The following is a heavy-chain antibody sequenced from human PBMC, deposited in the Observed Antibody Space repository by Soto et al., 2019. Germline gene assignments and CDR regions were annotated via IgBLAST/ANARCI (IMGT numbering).Heavy chain of an antibody. D-gene: IGHD3-22*01. V-gene: IGHV4-31*03. CDR2: IYYSGST. CDR3: ARSYDSSGQPLDY. Sequence: QVQLQESGPGLVKPSQTLSLACTVSGGSISSGGYYWSWIRQHPGKGLEWIGYIYYSGSTYYNPSLKSRVTISVDTSKNQFSLKLSSVTAADTAVYYCARSYDSSGQPLDYWGQGTLVTVSS. J-gene: IGHJ4*02. CDR1: GGSISSGGYY.